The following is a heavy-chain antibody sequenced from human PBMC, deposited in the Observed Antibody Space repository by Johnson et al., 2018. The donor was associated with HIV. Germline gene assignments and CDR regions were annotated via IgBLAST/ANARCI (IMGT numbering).Heavy chain of an antibody. D-gene: IGHD1-26*01. J-gene: IGHJ3*02. CDR1: GFTFSSYA. Sequence: VLLVESGGGLVQPGGSLRLSCAAPGFTFSSYAMHWVRQAPGKGLEWVAVISYDGTNKYYADSVKGRFTISRDNSKNTLYLQMNSLRAEDTAVYYCAKRYSGSLRDTFDIWGQGTMVTVSS. CDR3: AKRYSGSLRDTFDI. V-gene: IGHV3-30*18. CDR2: ISYDGTNK.